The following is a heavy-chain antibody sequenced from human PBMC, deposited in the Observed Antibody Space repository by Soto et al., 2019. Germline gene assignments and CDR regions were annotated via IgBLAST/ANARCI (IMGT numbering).Heavy chain of an antibody. D-gene: IGHD3-3*01. Sequence: LSLSCAASGFTFTSYTMRWVRQAPGEGLAWISTISGSGSSTYYADSVKGRSTISRDNSKNTLYLQMNSLRAEDTAVYYCAKVPSGYRRFDYWGQGTLVTVSS. CDR2: ISGSGSST. V-gene: IGHV3-23*01. CDR1: GFTFTSYT. J-gene: IGHJ4*02. CDR3: AKVPSGYRRFDY.